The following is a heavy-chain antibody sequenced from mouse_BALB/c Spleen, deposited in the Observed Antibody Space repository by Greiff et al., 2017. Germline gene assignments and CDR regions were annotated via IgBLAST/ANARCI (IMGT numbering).Heavy chain of an antibody. V-gene: IGHV5-6-4*01. D-gene: IGHD2-4*01. J-gene: IGHJ4*01. CDR3: TTIYYDYGYAMDY. CDR2: ISSGGSYT. CDR1: GFTFSSYT. Sequence: EVKLMESGGGLVKPGGSLKLSCAASGFTFSSYTMSWVRQTPEKRLEWVATISSGGSYTYYPDSVKGRFTISRDNAKNTLYLQMSSLKSEDTAMYYCTTIYYDYGYAMDYWGQGTSVTVSS.